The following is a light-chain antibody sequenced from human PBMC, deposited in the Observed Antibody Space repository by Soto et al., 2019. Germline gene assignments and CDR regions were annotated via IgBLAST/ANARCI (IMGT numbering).Light chain of an antibody. V-gene: IGLV1-44*01. J-gene: IGLJ2*01. Sequence: QSVLTQPPSASGTPGQRVTISCSGSSSNIGSNTVNWYQQLPGTAPKLLIYSNNQRPSGVADRFSGSKSGTAASLPISGLQFEDEAEYYCAAWDDRLNRVVFGGGTKLTVL. CDR3: AAWDDRLNRVV. CDR1: SSNIGSNT. CDR2: SNN.